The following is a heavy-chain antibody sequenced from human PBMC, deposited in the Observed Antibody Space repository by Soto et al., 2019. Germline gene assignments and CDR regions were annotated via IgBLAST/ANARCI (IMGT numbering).Heavy chain of an antibody. CDR3: ANDQRKGVTTGYFDY. J-gene: IGHJ4*02. CDR1: GFTFSSYA. Sequence: EVKLLESGGGLVQPGGSLRLSCAASGFTFSSYAMSWVRQAPGKGLEWVSAISGSGGSTYYADSVNGRFTISRDNAKHRLYLQMNSLRAEDTAVYYCANDQRKGVTTGYFDYCGQGSLVTVAS. D-gene: IGHD4-17*01. V-gene: IGHV3-23*01. CDR2: ISGSGGST.